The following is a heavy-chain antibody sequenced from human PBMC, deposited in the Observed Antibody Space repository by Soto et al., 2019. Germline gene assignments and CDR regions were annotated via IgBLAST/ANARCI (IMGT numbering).Heavy chain of an antibody. CDR1: GFTFSDHY. J-gene: IGHJ4*02. CDR3: AGAVCVSPTCKWGPGH. CDR2: INSTGGTI. Sequence: QVQLVESGGGLVKPGGSLRLSCAASGFTFSDHYMTWIRQAPGKGLEWVSYINSTGGTIYHAGSVKGRFTISRDNAKNSVYLHMNNLRAEDTAVYYCAGAVCVSPTCKWGPGHWGRGTLVTVSS. V-gene: IGHV3-11*01. D-gene: IGHD7-27*01.